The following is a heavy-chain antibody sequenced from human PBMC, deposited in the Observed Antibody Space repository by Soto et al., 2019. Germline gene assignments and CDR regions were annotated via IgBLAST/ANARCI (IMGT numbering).Heavy chain of an antibody. J-gene: IGHJ4*02. Sequence: EVQLVESGGGLVQPGGSLRLSCAVSGFSVSHYWMSWVRQAPGKGLEWVANTKEDGSDEYYVDSVEGRFTISRDNAKNSLYLRMNSLRAEDTAVDYCYSSGGYWGQGTLVTVSS. D-gene: IGHD2-15*01. CDR2: TKEDGSDE. V-gene: IGHV3-7*01. CDR1: GFSVSHYW. CDR3: YSSGGY.